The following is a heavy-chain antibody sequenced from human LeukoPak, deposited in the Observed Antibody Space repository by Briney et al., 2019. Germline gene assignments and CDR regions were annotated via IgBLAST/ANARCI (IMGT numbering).Heavy chain of an antibody. J-gene: IGHJ5*02. CDR2: IYYSGST. V-gene: IGHV4-39*01. CDR3: ARHEYSGSYYGLSWFDP. Sequence: SETLSLTCTVSGGSISSSGYYWGWIRQPPGKGLEWIASIYYSGSTYYNPSLKSRVTIFVDTSKNQLSLKLSSLTAADTAVYYCARHEYSGSYYGLSWFDPWGQGTLVTVSS. D-gene: IGHD1-26*01. CDR1: GGSISSSGYY.